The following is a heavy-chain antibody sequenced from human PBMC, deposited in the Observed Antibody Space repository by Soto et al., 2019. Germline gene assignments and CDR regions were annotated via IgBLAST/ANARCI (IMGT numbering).Heavy chain of an antibody. J-gene: IGHJ6*02. CDR1: GGSFSGYY. CDR2: INHSGST. CDR3: ARGNRNRVISSSWTSRTKYYYYGMDV. D-gene: IGHD6-13*01. V-gene: IGHV4-34*01. Sequence: SETLSLTCAVYGGSFSGYYRSWIRQPPGKGLEWIGEINHSGSTNYNPSLKSRVTISVDTSKNQFSLKLSSVTAADTAVYYCARGNRNRVISSSWTSRTKYYYYGMDVWGQGTTVTVSS.